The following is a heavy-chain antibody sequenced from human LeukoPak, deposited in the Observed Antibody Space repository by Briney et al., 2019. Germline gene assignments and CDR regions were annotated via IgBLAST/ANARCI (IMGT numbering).Heavy chain of an antibody. D-gene: IGHD2-2*01. CDR3: ARLRPSSGIVGAAMLPYSYYCLDV. CDR1: GGSISSNNYY. V-gene: IGHV4-39*02. J-gene: IGHJ6*03. Sequence: SETLSLTCTVSGGSISSNNYYWGWIRQPPGKGLEWIGSIYYSGSTYYNPSLKSRVTISVDTSKNHFSLKLSSVTAADTAVFYCARLRPSSGIVGAAMLPYSYYCLDVWGRGTTVTVSS. CDR2: IYYSGST.